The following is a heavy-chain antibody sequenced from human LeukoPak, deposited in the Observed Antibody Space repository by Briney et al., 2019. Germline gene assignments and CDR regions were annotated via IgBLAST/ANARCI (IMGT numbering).Heavy chain of an antibody. CDR2: IYSGGST. CDR1: GFTVSSNY. Sequence: GGCLRLSCAASGFTVSSNYMSWVRQAPGKGLGWVSVIYSGGSTYYADSVKGRFTISRDNSKNTLYLQMNSLRAEDTAVYYCARDSSGSDAFDIWGQGTMVTVSS. J-gene: IGHJ3*02. V-gene: IGHV3-53*01. CDR3: ARDSSGSDAFDI. D-gene: IGHD6-19*01.